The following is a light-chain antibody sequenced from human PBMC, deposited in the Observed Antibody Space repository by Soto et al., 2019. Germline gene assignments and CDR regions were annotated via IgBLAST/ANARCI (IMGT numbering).Light chain of an antibody. CDR3: QEYNTYSWT. V-gene: IGKV1-8*01. Sequence: AIRMTQSPSSFSASTGDRVTITCRASQGISSYLAWYQQKPGKAPKLLIYAASTLQSGVPSRFSGSGSETEFTLTINSLQPDDFATYYCQEYNTYSWTVGQGTKVDIK. CDR1: QGISSY. CDR2: AAS. J-gene: IGKJ1*01.